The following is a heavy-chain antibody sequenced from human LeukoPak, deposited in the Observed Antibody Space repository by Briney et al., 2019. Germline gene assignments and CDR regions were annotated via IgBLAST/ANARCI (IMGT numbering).Heavy chain of an antibody. D-gene: IGHD5-24*01. CDR3: AMATDSYQSDY. CDR1: GFTFSTYS. CDR2: ISGSGSYI. Sequence: TGGSLRLSCAASGFTFSTYSMNWVRQAPGKGLEWVSYISGSGSYIYYADSVKGRFTISRDNGKNSLYLQMNSLRAEDTAVYYCAMATDSYQSDYWGQGTLVTVSS. V-gene: IGHV3-21*01. J-gene: IGHJ4*02.